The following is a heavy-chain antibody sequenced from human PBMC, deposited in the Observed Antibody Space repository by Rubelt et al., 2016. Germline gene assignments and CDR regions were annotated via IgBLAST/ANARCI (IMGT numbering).Heavy chain of an antibody. CDR2: SIHIFGTA. D-gene: IGHD2-2*01. J-gene: IGHJ6*02. CDR1: GGTFSSYA. V-gene: IGHV1-69*01. CDR3: AKDVKGGPAAILDYYYYGMDV. Sequence: QVQLVQSGAEVKKPGSSVKVSCKASGGTFSSYAIRWVRQAPGKGLEWMGGSIHIFGTATDARRVQGRVTITGDEPTSTAYMGLSSLRAEDTAVYYCAKDVKGGPAAILDYYYYGMDVWGQGTTVTVSS.